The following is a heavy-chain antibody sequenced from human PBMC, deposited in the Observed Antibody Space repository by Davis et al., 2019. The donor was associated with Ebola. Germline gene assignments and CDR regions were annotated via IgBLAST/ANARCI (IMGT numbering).Heavy chain of an antibody. CDR3: AAADLVVVLGDTSYPHGFDT. CDR1: GFSFSSYY. CDR2: ISSRGNYI. Sequence: PGGSLRLSCVASGFSFSSYYMNWVCQAPGKGLQWVSSISSRGNYIYYADSMKGRFTISRDNAKNSLYLQMNSLRAEDTAVYYCAAADLVVVLGDTSYPHGFDTWGRGTMVTVSS. V-gene: IGHV3-21*01. J-gene: IGHJ3*02. D-gene: IGHD2-15*01.